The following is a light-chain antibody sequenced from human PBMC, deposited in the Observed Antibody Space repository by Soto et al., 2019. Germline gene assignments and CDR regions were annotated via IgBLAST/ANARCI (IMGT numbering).Light chain of an antibody. CDR3: MQPLLSHT. J-gene: IGKJ2*01. CDR2: LGS. V-gene: IGKV2-28*01. Sequence: DIVMTQSPLSLPVTPGEPASISCRSSQSLLYSNGNNYLDWSPLKPGQPPQLLIYLGSNQASGVPDRFSGSSLSTDDTLVISCVEAEDVGVYYCMQPLLSHTFGQGTKLEIK. CDR1: QSLLYSNGNNY.